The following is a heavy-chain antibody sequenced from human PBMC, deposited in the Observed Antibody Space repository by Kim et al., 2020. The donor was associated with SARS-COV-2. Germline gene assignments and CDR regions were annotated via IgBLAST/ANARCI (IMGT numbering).Heavy chain of an antibody. Sequence: GGSLRLSCAASGFTFSSYWMHWVRQAPGKGLVWVSRINSGGSSRSYADSVKGRFTVSRDNAENTLYLQMDSLRDDDTALYYCASYCGGDCYSDYDQYGMTVWCKGAKVTISS. V-gene: IGHV3-74*01. CDR2: INSGGSSR. CDR1: GFTFSSYW. CDR3: ASYCGGDCYSDYDQYGMTV. D-gene: IGHD2-21*02. J-gene: IGHJ6*04.